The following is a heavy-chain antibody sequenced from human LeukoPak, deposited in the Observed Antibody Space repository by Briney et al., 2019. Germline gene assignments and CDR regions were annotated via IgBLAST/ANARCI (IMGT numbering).Heavy chain of an antibody. J-gene: IGHJ4*02. Sequence: GGSLRLSCAASGFTFGSYAMHWVRQAPGKGLEWVAVISYDGSNKYYADSVKGRFTISRDDSKNTLYLQMNSLRAEDTAVYYCARGIGAYDSNGNLDYWGQGTLVTVSS. D-gene: IGHD3-22*01. V-gene: IGHV3-30-3*01. CDR1: GFTFGSYA. CDR2: ISYDGSNK. CDR3: ARGIGAYDSNGNLDY.